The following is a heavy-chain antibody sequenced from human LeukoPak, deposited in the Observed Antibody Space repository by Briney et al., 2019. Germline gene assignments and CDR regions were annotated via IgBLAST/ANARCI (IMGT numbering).Heavy chain of an antibody. CDR1: GFTFSSYA. CDR3: ARDDSNYDY. CDR2: ISYDGSNK. J-gene: IGHJ4*02. Sequence: GGSLRHSCAASGFTFSSYAMHWVRQAPGKGLEWVAVISYDGSNKYYADSVKGRFTISRDNSKNTLYLQMNSLRAEDTAVYYCARDDSNYDYWGQGTLVTVSS. V-gene: IGHV3-30-3*01. D-gene: IGHD4-11*01.